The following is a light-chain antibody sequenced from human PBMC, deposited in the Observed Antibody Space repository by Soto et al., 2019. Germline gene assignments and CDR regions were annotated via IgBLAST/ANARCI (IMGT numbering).Light chain of an antibody. J-gene: IGLJ1*01. CDR1: KLGGKS. V-gene: IGLV3-21*02. CDR3: QVWDSRSDHYV. CDR2: DDR. Sequence: SYELTQPPSVSVAPGQTARVTCGVNKLGGKSVHWYQQKAGQAPVLVVYDDRDRPSGIPDRFYGSNSGNTATLTINRVDAGDEADYYCQVWDSRSDHYVFGTGTKLTVL.